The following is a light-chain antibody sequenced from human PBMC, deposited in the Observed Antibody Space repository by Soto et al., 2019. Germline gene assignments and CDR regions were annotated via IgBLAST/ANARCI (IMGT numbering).Light chain of an antibody. Sequence: DIQMTQSPSTLSASVGDRVTITCRPSQSVGRSLAWYQQQRGKAPKLLIYGVSTLESGVPSRVSGFGSGTAYTLSISSLQPGEFSADYCHQFYKCWTFGQGTRV. CDR1: QSVGRS. CDR2: GVS. CDR3: HQFYKCWT. V-gene: IGKV1-5*01. J-gene: IGKJ1*01.